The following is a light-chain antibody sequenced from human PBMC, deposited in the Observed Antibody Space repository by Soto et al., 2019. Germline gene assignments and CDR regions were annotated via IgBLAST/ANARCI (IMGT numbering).Light chain of an antibody. Sequence: EIVLTQSPGTLSLSPGERATLSCRASQSVSSSYLAGYQQKPGQAPRLLIYGPSSRATGIPDRFSGSGSGTDFTLPIRRLEPEDPAVYYCQQYGSSLATFGQGTKVDIK. CDR1: QSVSSSY. CDR2: GPS. J-gene: IGKJ1*01. V-gene: IGKV3-20*01. CDR3: QQYGSSLAT.